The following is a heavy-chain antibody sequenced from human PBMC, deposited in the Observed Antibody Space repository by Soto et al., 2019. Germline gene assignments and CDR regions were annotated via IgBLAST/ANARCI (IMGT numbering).Heavy chain of an antibody. Sequence: PGGSLRLSCAASGFTFSSYGMHWVRQAPGKGLEWVAVIWYDGSNKYYADSVKGRFTISRDNSKNTLYLQMNSLRAEDTAVYYCARDIPASGDIAARRWRDYWGQGTLVTVSS. CDR3: ARDIPASGDIAARRWRDY. CDR1: GFTFSSYG. V-gene: IGHV3-33*01. D-gene: IGHD6-6*01. J-gene: IGHJ4*02. CDR2: IWYDGSNK.